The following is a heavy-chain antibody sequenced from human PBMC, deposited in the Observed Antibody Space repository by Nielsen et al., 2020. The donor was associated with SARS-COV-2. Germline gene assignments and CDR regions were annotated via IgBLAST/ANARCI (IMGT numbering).Heavy chain of an antibody. CDR1: GGSISSYY. D-gene: IGHD2-21*02. CDR2: IYTSGST. J-gene: IGHJ6*02. Sequence: SETLSLTCTVSGGSISSYYWSWIRQPAGKGLEWIGRIYTSGSTNYNPSLKSRVTMSVDKSKNQFSLKLSSVTAADTAVYYCARGELAYCGGDCYLPGMDVWGQGTTVTVSS. CDR3: ARGELAYCGGDCYLPGMDV. V-gene: IGHV4-4*07.